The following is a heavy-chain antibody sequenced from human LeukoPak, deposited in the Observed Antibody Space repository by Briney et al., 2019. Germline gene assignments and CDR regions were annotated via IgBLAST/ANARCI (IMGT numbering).Heavy chain of an antibody. CDR2: ISWNSGSI. D-gene: IGHD4-23*01. CDR1: GFTFDDYA. J-gene: IGHJ4*02. V-gene: IGHV3-9*01. CDR3: AKVSSTVVTPSNY. Sequence: GGSLRLSCAASGFTFDDYAMHWVRQAPGKGLEWVSGISWNSGSIGYADSVKGRFTISRDNAKNSLYLQMNSLRAEDTAVYYCAKVSSTVVTPSNYWGQGTLVTVSS.